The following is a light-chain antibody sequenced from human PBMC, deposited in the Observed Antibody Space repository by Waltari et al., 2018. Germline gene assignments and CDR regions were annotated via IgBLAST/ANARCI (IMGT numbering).Light chain of an antibody. CDR2: RAS. Sequence: EIVMTQSPGTLFASPGERVILSCRASQSVGSNLAWYQQKPGQAPRLLIYRASTRATDIPGTFSGSGSGTGFTLTISSRQSEDFALYYCQQYYNWPRTFGQGTKVEIK. J-gene: IGKJ1*01. CDR1: QSVGSN. CDR3: QQYYNWPRT. V-gene: IGKV3-15*01.